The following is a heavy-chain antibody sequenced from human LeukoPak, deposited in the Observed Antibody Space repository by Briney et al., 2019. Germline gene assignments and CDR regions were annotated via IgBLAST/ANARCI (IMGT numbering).Heavy chain of an antibody. CDR2: IYGSGSI. V-gene: IGHV3-53*01. CDR1: GFTVSSNY. J-gene: IGHJ4*02. Sequence: GGSLRLSCAASGFTVSSNYMSWARQAPGKGLEWVSVIYGSGSIYYTDSVKGRFTISRDNSKNTLYLQMNSLRDGDTAVYYCARETSGSAGYWGQGTLVTVSS. CDR3: ARETSGSAGY. D-gene: IGHD5-12*01.